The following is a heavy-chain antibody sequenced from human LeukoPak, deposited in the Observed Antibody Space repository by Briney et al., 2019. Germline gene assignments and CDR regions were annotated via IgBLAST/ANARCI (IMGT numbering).Heavy chain of an antibody. CDR1: GFTFSSYW. V-gene: IGHV3-7*01. D-gene: IGHD3-22*01. J-gene: IGHJ4*02. Sequence: GGSLRLSCAASGFTFSSYWMSWVRQAPGKGLEWVANIKQDGSEKYYVDSVKGRFTISRDNAKNSLYLQMNSLRAEDTAVYYCASSSLADYYYYDSSGYPDYWGQGTLVTVSS. CDR3: ASSSLADYYYYDSSGYPDY. CDR2: IKQDGSEK.